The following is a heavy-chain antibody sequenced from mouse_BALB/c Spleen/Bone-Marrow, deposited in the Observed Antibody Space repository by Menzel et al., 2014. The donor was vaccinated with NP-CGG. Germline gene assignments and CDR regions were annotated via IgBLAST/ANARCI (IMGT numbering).Heavy chain of an antibody. Sequence: EVHLVESGGGLVQPGGSRRLSCAASGFTFSSFGMHRVRQAPEKGLEWVAYISSGSSTIFYVDTVKGRFTISRDNPKNTLFLQMTSLRSEDTAMYYCTRGGNWDDFDVWGAGTTVTVSS. D-gene: IGHD4-1*01. CDR3: TRGGNWDDFDV. V-gene: IGHV5-17*02. CDR2: ISSGSSTI. J-gene: IGHJ1*01. CDR1: GFTFSSFG.